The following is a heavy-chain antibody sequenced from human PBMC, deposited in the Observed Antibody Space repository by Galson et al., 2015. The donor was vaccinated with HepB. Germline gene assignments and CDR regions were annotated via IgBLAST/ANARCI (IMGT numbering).Heavy chain of an antibody. J-gene: IGHJ6*02. CDR2: ISGSGDDT. CDR1: GFIFSSYA. CDR3: AGSVFMDV. D-gene: IGHD1-26*01. V-gene: IGHV3-23*01. Sequence: SLRLSCAASGFIFSSYAMTWVRHVPGKGLEWVSGISGSGDDTYYIDSVKGRFTISRDNSKKTVYLQMNSLRSEDTAVYYCAGSVFMDVWGQGTTVTVSS.